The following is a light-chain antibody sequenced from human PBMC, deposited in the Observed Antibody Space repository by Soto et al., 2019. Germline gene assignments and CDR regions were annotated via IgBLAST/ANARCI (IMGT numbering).Light chain of an antibody. Sequence: DFQLTQSPPSLSASVGDRVTITCRASQNIRNSLNWYQHKTGKAPKLLIYGASSLENGVPSRVSGSGSGTEFTLTIDSLEVEDFATYYCQQTHTPPITFGQGTRLDIK. CDR3: QQTHTPPIT. V-gene: IGKV1-39*01. CDR2: GAS. J-gene: IGKJ5*01. CDR1: QNIRNS.